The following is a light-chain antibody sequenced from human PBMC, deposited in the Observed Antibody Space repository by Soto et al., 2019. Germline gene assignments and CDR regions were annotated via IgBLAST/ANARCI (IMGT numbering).Light chain of an antibody. J-gene: IGKJ1*01. CDR1: RGVSANY. V-gene: IGKV3-20*01. CDR2: GAS. Sequence: IVMTQSPSTLSVSPGEGATLSCRASRGVSANYLAWYQQKPGQAPTLLIYGASIRAAGIPDRFSGSGSGTDFTLTIRRLEPEDFAVYYCQQYGSSPRTFGQGTKVDIK. CDR3: QQYGSSPRT.